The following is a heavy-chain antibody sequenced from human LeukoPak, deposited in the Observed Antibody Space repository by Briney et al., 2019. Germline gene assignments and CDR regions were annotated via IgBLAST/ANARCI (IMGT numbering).Heavy chain of an antibody. D-gene: IGHD4/OR15-4a*01. CDR2: INAGNGNT. V-gene: IGHV1-3*01. Sequence: ASVKVSCKASGYTFTSNAMHWVRQAPGQRLEWMGWINAGNGNTEYSQEFQGRVTITRDTSASTAYMELSSLRSEDTAVYYCARDQSLTWYGVPGDYWGQGTLVIVSS. CDR3: ARDQSLTWYGVPGDY. CDR1: GYTFTSNA. J-gene: IGHJ4*02.